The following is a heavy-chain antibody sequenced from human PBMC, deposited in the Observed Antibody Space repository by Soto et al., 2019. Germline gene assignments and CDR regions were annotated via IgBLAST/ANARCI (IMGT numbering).Heavy chain of an antibody. CDR1: GGTFSSYA. CDR3: ARDPVRRDDYNFDY. CDR2: IIPIFGTA. V-gene: IGHV1-69*13. J-gene: IGHJ4*02. D-gene: IGHD4-4*01. Sequence: SVKVSCKASGGTFSSYAISWVRQAPGQGLEWMGGIIPIFGTANYAQKFQGRVTITADESTSTAYMELSSLRAEDTAVYYCARDPVRRDDYNFDYWGQGTLVTVSS.